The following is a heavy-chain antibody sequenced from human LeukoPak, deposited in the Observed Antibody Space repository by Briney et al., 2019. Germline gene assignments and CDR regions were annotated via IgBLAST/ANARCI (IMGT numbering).Heavy chain of an antibody. CDR3: ARDVRGSSGRYYYYYMDV. CDR1: GGSISSSTYY. J-gene: IGHJ6*03. Sequence: PSETLSLTCTVSGGSISSSTYYWGWIRQPPGTGLEWIGSIYYSGSTYYNPSLKSRVTISVDTSKNQFSLKLSSVTAADTAVYYCARDVRGSSGRYYYYYMDVWGKGTTVTVSS. V-gene: IGHV4-39*07. D-gene: IGHD3-22*01. CDR2: IYYSGST.